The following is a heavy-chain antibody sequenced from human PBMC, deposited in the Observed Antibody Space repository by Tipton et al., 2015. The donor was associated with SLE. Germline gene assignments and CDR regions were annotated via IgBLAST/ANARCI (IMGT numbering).Heavy chain of an antibody. Sequence: TLSLTCTVSGGSISSHYWSWFRQPPGKGLEWIGYIYYSGSTNYNPSLKSRVTISVDTSKNQFSLKLSSVTAADTAVYYCARADYGGNAGWFDPWGQGTLVTVSS. CDR1: GGSISSHY. D-gene: IGHD4/OR15-4a*01. CDR2: IYYSGST. J-gene: IGHJ5*02. CDR3: ARADYGGNAGWFDP. V-gene: IGHV4-59*11.